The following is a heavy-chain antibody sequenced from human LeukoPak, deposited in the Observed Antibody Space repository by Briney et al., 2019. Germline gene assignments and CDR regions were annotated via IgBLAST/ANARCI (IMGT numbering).Heavy chain of an antibody. J-gene: IGHJ5*02. Sequence: ASVKVSCKASGYTFTGYYMHWVRQVPGQGLEWMGWIKPNSGGTKYAQKFQGRVTMTRDTSISTAYMELSRLRSDDTAVYYCARAGHYDFNWFDPWGRGALVTVSS. CDR2: IKPNSGGT. CDR3: ARAGHYDFNWFDP. V-gene: IGHV1-2*02. CDR1: GYTFTGYY. D-gene: IGHD2/OR15-2a*01.